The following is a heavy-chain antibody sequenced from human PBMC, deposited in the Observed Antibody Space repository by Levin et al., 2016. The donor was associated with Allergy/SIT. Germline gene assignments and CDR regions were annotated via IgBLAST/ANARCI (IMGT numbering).Heavy chain of an antibody. CDR3: ARTVTPPNLYYFDY. CDR2: IYHSGST. J-gene: IGHJ4*02. V-gene: IGHV4-30-2*01. D-gene: IGHD4-17*01. Sequence: VRQAPGKGLEWIGYIYHSGSTYYNPSLKSRVTISVDRSKNQFSLKLSSVTAADTAVYYCARTVTPPNLYYFDYWGQGTLVTVSS.